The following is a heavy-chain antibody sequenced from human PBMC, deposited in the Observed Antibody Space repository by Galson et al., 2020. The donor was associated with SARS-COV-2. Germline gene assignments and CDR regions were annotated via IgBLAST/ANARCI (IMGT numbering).Heavy chain of an antibody. CDR2: IYYTGST. CDR3: ARDATIIRGAHAAAFDI. J-gene: IGHJ3*02. CDR1: GGSISGYF. D-gene: IGHD3-10*01. V-gene: IGHV4-59*01. Sequence: SETLSLTCTVSGGSISGYFWSWIRQPPGERLEWIGYIYYTGSTKYNPSLQSRVTMSVDMSKNQFSLHLTSVTAADTARYYCARDATIIRGAHAAAFDIWGQGAVVIVSS.